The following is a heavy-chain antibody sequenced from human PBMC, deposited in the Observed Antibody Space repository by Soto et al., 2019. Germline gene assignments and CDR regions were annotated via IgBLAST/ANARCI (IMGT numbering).Heavy chain of an antibody. CDR2: IIPILGIA. J-gene: IGHJ4*02. Sequence: SVKVSCKASGGTFSSYTISWVRQAPGQGLEWMGRIIPILGIANYAQKFQGRVTITADKSTSTAYMELSSLRSEDTAVYYCARDRGIAARPEYGYWGQGTLVTVSS. CDR3: ARDRGIAARPEYGY. D-gene: IGHD6-6*01. V-gene: IGHV1-69*04. CDR1: GGTFSSYT.